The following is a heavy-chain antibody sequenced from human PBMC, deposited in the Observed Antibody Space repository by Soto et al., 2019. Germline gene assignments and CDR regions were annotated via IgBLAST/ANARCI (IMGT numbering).Heavy chain of an antibody. CDR2: ISGSGGST. J-gene: IGHJ5*02. V-gene: IGHV3-23*01. CDR3: AKDPVPVAAIMSVGWFDP. D-gene: IGHD2-2*02. CDR1: GFTFSSYA. Sequence: EVQLLESGGGLVQPGGSLRLSCAASGFTFSSYAMSWVRQAPGKGLEWVSAISGSGGSTYYADSVKGRFTISRDNSKNTLYLQMNSLRAEDTAVYYCAKDPVPVAAIMSVGWFDPWGQGTLVTVSS.